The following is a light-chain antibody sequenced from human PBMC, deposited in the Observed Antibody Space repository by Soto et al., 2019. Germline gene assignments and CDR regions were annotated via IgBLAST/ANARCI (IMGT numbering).Light chain of an antibody. V-gene: IGLV2-11*01. Sequence: QSALTQPRSVSGSPGQSVTISCTGTSSDVGGYNCVSWYHQHPGKAPKLMIYDVTKRPSGVPDRFSGSKSGDTASLTISGLQADDEADYYCCSCAGDYTIDVFGTGTKLTVL. CDR2: DVT. CDR1: SSDVGGYNC. CDR3: CSCAGDYTIDV. J-gene: IGLJ1*01.